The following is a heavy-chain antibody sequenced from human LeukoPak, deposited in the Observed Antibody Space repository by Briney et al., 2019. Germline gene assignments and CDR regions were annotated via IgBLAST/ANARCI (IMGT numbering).Heavy chain of an antibody. CDR1: GFTVSSNY. D-gene: IGHD6-19*01. V-gene: IGHV3-53*01. CDR3: TKLKGWYGEGFFDY. J-gene: IGHJ4*02. CDR2: LYSGGAT. Sequence: GGSLRLSCAASGFTVSSNYMSWVRQPAGKGLEWVSVLYSGGATFYADSVKGRFTISRDTSKNTLYLQMNDLRADDTAVYYCTKLKGWYGEGFFDYWGQGTLVSVSS.